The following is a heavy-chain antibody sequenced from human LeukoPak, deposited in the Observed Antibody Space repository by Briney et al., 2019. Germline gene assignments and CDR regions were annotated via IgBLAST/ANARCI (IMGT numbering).Heavy chain of an antibody. V-gene: IGHV1-69*13. Sequence: SVKVSCKASGGTFSSYAISWVRQAPGQGLEWMGGIIPIFGTANYAQKFQGRVTITADESTSTAYMELSSLRSEDTAVYYRGGSGRLLDYYYGMDVWGQGTTVTVSS. CDR3: GGSGRLLDYYYGMDV. J-gene: IGHJ6*02. CDR2: IIPIFGTA. CDR1: GGTFSSYA. D-gene: IGHD3-10*01.